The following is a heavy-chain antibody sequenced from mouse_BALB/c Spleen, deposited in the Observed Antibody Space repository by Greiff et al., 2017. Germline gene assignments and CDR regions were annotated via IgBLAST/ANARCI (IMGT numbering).Heavy chain of an antibody. Sequence: EVQLVESGGGLVKPGGSLKLSCAASGFTFSSYAMSWVRQSPEKRLEWVAEISSGGSYTYYPDTVTGRFTISRDNAKNTLYLEMSSLRSEDTAMYYCAREGYRDNYFDYWGQGTTLTVSS. J-gene: IGHJ2*01. CDR3: AREGYRDNYFDY. V-gene: IGHV5-9-4*01. CDR1: GFTFSSYA. D-gene: IGHD2-14*01. CDR2: ISSGGSYT.